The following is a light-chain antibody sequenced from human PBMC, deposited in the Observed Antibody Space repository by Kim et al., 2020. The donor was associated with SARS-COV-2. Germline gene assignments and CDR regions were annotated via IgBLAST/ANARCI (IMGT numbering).Light chain of an antibody. J-gene: IGKJ5*01. CDR2: DAS. CDR1: QSVSSY. V-gene: IGKV3-11*01. CDR3: QQRSNWPIT. Sequence: SPGEKATLSCRASQSVSSYLAWYQQKPGQAPRLLISDASNRASGIPARFSGSGSGTDFTLTISSLEPEDFAVYYCQQRSNWPITFGQGTRLEIK.